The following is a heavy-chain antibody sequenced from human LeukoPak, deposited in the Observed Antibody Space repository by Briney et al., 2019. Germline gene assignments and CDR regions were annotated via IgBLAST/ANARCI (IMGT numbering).Heavy chain of an antibody. D-gene: IGHD1-20*01. CDR2: IYSGGST. CDR1: GFTVSSNY. J-gene: IGHJ4*02. CDR3: ARERSGITGTTSRRKYYFDY. Sequence: GGSLRLSCAASGFTVSSNYMSWVRQVPGKGLEWVSVIYSGGSTYYADSVKGRFTISRDNSKNTLYLQMNSLRAEDTAVYYCARERSGITGTTSRRKYYFDYWGQGTLVTVSS. V-gene: IGHV3-53*01.